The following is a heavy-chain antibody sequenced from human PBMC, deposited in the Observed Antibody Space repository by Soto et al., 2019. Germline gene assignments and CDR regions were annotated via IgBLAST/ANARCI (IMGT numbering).Heavy chain of an antibody. Sequence: GWSLRLSCASSVFTFIIYAMSWVRQAPGKGLECVSGIGVGNADTYYADSVKGRFTISRDNSKSTLSLQMNGLRAEDTAVYYCAKDRMNHNSVWDPFDIWGQGTMVTVSS. V-gene: IGHV3-23*01. CDR1: VFTFIIYA. CDR3: AKDRMNHNSVWDPFDI. D-gene: IGHD2-15*01. J-gene: IGHJ3*02. CDR2: IGVGNADT.